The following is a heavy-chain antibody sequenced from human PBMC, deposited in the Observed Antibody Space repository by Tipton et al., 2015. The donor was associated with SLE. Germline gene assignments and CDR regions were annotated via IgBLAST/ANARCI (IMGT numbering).Heavy chain of an antibody. V-gene: IGHV3-9*01. Sequence: SLRLSCAASGFTFADYSMHWVRQAPGKGLEWVSGISWNSGSIGYADSVKGRFTISRDNAKNSLYLQMNSLRAEDTALYYCAKDLGSSFDAFDIWGQGTMVTVSS. D-gene: IGHD6-6*01. CDR1: GFTFADYS. CDR3: AKDLGSSFDAFDI. CDR2: ISWNSGSI. J-gene: IGHJ3*02.